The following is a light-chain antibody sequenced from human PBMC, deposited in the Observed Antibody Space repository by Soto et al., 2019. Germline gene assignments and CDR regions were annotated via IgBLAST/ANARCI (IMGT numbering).Light chain of an antibody. CDR1: QSVSSN. CDR3: QQYNNWPPIT. Sequence: IMIPPSPATLSVSPWEQATLSCSASQSVSSNLAWYQQKPSQAPTLLIYSASTRATGIPARFSCSGSGTEFTLTISSLQSEDFAVYYCQQYNNWPPITFGQGTRLEIK. CDR2: SAS. J-gene: IGKJ5*01. V-gene: IGKV3-15*01.